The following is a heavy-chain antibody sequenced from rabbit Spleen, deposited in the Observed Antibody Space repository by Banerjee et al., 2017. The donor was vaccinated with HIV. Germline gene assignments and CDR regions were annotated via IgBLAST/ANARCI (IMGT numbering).Heavy chain of an antibody. V-gene: IGHV1S40*01. CDR1: GFSFSGSYY. D-gene: IGHD1-1*01. CDR2: IYGATGSSA. Sequence: QSLEESGGDLVKPGTSLTLTCKASGFSFSGSYYICWVRQAPGKGLELIACIYGATGSSAWYANWAKGRFTISRTSSTTVTLQMTSLTAADTATYFCARDLTSVIGWNFNLWGPGTLVTVS. J-gene: IGHJ4*01. CDR3: ARDLTSVIGWNFNL.